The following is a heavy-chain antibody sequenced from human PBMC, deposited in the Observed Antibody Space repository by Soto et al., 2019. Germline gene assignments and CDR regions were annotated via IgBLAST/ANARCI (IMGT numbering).Heavy chain of an antibody. Sequence: SVKVSCKDSGGIFSSYAISWVRQAPGQGLEWMGGIIPIFGTANYAQKFQGRVTIIADKSTSTAYMELSSLRSEDTAVYYCAAPSFFSYKGYFDYWGQGTLVTVSS. CDR1: GGIFSSYA. CDR3: AAPSFFSYKGYFDY. CDR2: IIPIFGTA. V-gene: IGHV1-69*06. D-gene: IGHD1-1*01. J-gene: IGHJ4*02.